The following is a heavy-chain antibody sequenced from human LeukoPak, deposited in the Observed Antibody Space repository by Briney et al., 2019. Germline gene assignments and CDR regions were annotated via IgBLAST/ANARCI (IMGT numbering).Heavy chain of an antibody. V-gene: IGHV3-66*01. D-gene: IGHD1-14*01. CDR1: GFTFSSYG. Sequence: GGSLRLSCAASGFTFSSYGMHWVRQAPGKGLEWVSVIYSDGSTYYADSVEGRFTISRDNSKNTLYLQMNSLRVEDTAVFYCARAPGTTLYYGGLDVWGQGTTVTVSS. J-gene: IGHJ6*02. CDR2: IYSDGST. CDR3: ARAPGTTLYYGGLDV.